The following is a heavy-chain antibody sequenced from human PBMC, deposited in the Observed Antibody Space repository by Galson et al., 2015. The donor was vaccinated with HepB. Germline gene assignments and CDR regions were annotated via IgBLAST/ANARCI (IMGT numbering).Heavy chain of an antibody. Sequence: SLRLSCAASGFTFSSYALTWVRQAPGKGLEWVSSISGSGHNTYYADSVKGRFTISRDNFENTLYLQMNSLRAEDTAVYYCLMGGYRQSHYYYYMDVWGKGTTVTVSS. J-gene: IGHJ6*03. CDR2: ISGSGHNT. D-gene: IGHD1-26*01. V-gene: IGHV3-23*01. CDR3: LMGGYRQSHYYYYMDV. CDR1: GFTFSSYA.